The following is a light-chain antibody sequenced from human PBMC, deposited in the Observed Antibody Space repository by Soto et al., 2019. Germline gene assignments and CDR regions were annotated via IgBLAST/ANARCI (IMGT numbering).Light chain of an antibody. CDR1: QNIANY. V-gene: IGKV1-39*01. CDR2: AAS. J-gene: IGKJ5*01. Sequence: DIQMTQSPSSLSASVGDRVTITCRASQNIANYLNWYQQKPGKAPNLLIYAASSLQSGVPSRFSGSGSGTDFPLPISSLQPEDFATYYCQHSYTTPITFGQGTRLEIK. CDR3: QHSYTTPIT.